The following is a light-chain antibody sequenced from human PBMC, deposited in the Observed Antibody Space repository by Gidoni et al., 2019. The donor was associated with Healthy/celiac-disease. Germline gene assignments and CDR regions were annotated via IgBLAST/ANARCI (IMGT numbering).Light chain of an antibody. V-gene: IGKV3-20*01. CDR1: QSGSSRY. CDR2: GAS. CDR3: QLYGSSPPWT. Sequence: EIVLTQSPGTLSLSPGERGTLACRASQSGSSRYLAWYQQKPGQAPRLRLYGASSRATGIPDSFSGSGSGTDFTLTISRLEPEDFAVYYCQLYGSSPPWTFGQGTKVEIK. J-gene: IGKJ1*01.